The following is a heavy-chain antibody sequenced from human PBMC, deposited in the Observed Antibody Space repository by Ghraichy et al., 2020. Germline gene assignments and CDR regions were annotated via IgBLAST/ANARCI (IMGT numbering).Heavy chain of an antibody. D-gene: IGHD2-2*01. CDR1: GYSFTSYW. Sequence: GESLNISCKGSGYSFTSYWIGWVRQLPGKGLEWMGIIYGGDSNIRYSPSFQGQVTISADKSISTAYLQWSSLKATDTAIYYCARRGYCNTATCYTATNNWFFDLWGRGTLVTVSS. V-gene: IGHV5-51*01. CDR3: ARRGYCNTATCYTATNNWFFDL. CDR2: IYGGDSNI. J-gene: IGHJ2*01.